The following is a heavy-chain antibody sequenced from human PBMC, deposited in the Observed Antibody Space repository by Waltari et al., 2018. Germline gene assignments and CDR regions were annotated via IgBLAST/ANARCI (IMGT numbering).Heavy chain of an antibody. Sequence: EVVLVESGGDLAQPGRSLSLSCRSSGFDFGRYALTWFRQAPGQGLDWVGFMRDEGYGGTAEYAAAVKGRFTIARDDSNSIAYLEMNSLKTEDTAVYYCARWDCSETNCFHNPWGQGTQVTVYS. J-gene: IGHJ5*02. CDR2: MRDEGYGGTA. CDR3: ARWDCSETNCFHNP. D-gene: IGHD1-1*01. CDR1: GFDFGRYA. V-gene: IGHV3-49*03.